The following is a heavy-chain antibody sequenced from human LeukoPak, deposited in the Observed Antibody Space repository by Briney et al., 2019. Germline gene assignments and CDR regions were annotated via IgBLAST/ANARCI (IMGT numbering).Heavy chain of an antibody. D-gene: IGHD3-22*01. CDR1: GGSISSYY. CDR3: ARDGHYYDSSGYYWNYYYGMDV. CDR2: IYYSGST. J-gene: IGHJ6*02. Sequence: PSETLSLTCTVSGGSISSYYWSWIRQPPGKGLEWIGYIYYSGSTNYNPSLKSRVTISVDTSKNQFSLKLSSVTAADTAVYYRARDGHYYDSSGYYWNYYYGMDVWGQGTTVTVSS. V-gene: IGHV4-59*01.